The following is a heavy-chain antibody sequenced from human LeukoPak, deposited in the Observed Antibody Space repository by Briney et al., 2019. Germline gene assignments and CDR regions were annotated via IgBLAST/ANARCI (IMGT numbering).Heavy chain of an antibody. D-gene: IGHD5-24*01. J-gene: IGHJ4*02. Sequence: SETLSLTCTVSGGSISSYYWSWIRQPPGKGLEWIGYIYYSGSTNYNPSLKSRVTISVDTSKNQFSLKLSSVTAADTAVYYCASSVATIATFDYWGQGTLVTVSS. CDR3: ASSVATIATFDY. V-gene: IGHV4-59*01. CDR2: IYYSGST. CDR1: GGSISSYY.